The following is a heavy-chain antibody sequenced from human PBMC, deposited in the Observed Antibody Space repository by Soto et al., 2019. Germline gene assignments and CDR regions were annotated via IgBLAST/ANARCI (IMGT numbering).Heavy chain of an antibody. D-gene: IGHD2-15*01. CDR3: ARGRSFPEYYYYYMDV. CDR1: GYTFTSYA. Sequence: ASVKVSCKASGYTFTSYAMHWVRQAPGQRLEWMGWINAGNGNTKYSQKFQGRVTITRDTSASTAYMELSSLRSEDTAVYYCARGRSFPEYYYYYMDVWGKGTTVTVSS. CDR2: INAGNGNT. V-gene: IGHV1-3*01. J-gene: IGHJ6*03.